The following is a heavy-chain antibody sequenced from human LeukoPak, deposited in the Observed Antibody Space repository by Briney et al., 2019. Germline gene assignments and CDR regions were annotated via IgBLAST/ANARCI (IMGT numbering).Heavy chain of an antibody. CDR1: GYTITELS. CDR3: AFKYYYDSSGYYNFDY. V-gene: IGHV1-24*01. CDR2: FDSEDGET. D-gene: IGHD3-22*01. J-gene: IGHJ4*02. Sequence: ASVKVSCKVSGYTITELSMHWVRQAPGKGLEWMGGFDSEDGETIYAQKFQGRVTMTEDTSTDTAYMELSSLRSEDTAVYYCAFKYYYDSSGYYNFDYWGQGTLVTVSS.